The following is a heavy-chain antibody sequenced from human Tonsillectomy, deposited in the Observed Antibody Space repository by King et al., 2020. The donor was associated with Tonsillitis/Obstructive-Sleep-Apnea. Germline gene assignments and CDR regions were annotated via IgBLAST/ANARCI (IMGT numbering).Heavy chain of an antibody. CDR1: GYRFTSYW. V-gene: IGHV5-51*01. Sequence: VQLVESGAEVKKPGESLKISCKGSGYRFTSYWIGWVRQMPGKGLEWMGIIYPGDSDIRYSPSFQGQVTISADNSISTAYLQWSSLKASDPAMYYCAREGCQGVITNWFHPGGQGTLVPVAS. CDR2: IYPGDSDI. D-gene: IGHD3-16*02. CDR3: AREGCQGVITNWFHP. J-gene: IGHJ5*02.